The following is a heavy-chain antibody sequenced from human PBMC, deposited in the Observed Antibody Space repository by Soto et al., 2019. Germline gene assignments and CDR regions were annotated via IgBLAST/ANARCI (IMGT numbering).Heavy chain of an antibody. CDR1: GYTFTSYA. CDR2: INAGNGNT. V-gene: IGHV1-3*01. Sequence: ASVKVSCKASGYTFTSYAMHWVRQAPGQRLEWMGWINAGNGNTKYSQKFQGRVTITRDTSASTAYMELSSLRSEDTAVYYCARGRWVYDFWSGYYTGIGGAFDIWGQGTMVTVSS. J-gene: IGHJ3*02. CDR3: ARGRWVYDFWSGYYTGIGGAFDI. D-gene: IGHD3-3*01.